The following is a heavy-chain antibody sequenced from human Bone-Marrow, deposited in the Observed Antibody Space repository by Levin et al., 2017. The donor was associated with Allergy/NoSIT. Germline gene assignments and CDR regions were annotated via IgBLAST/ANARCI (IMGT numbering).Heavy chain of an antibody. CDR2: IYYSGST. D-gene: IGHD2-2*01. CDR3: AREERGLVVPAA. V-gene: IGHV4-31*03. J-gene: IGHJ4*02. Sequence: SCTVSGGSISSGGYYWSWIRQHPGKGLEWIGYIYYSGSTYYNPSLKSRVTISVDTSKNQFSLKLSSVTAADTAVYYCAREERGLVVPAAWGQGTLVTVSS. CDR1: GGSISSGGYY.